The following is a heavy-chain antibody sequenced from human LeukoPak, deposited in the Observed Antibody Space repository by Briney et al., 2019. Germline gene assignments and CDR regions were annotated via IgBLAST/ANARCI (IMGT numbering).Heavy chain of an antibody. CDR3: ARTPSYYDILTGYYGTYFDC. D-gene: IGHD3-9*01. CDR2: IYYSGST. CDR1: GGSISSYY. J-gene: IGHJ4*02. V-gene: IGHV4-59*12. Sequence: SETLSLTCTVSGGSISSYYWSWIRQPPGKGLECIGYIYYSGSTNYNPSLKSRVTISVDTSKNQFSLKLTSVTAADTAVYYCARTPSYYDILTGYYGTYFDCWGQGTLVSVSS.